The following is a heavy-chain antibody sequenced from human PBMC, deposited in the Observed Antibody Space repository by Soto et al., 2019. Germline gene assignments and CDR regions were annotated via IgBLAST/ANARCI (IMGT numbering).Heavy chain of an antibody. D-gene: IGHD3-10*01. CDR2: ISYDGSNK. V-gene: IGHV3-30-3*01. J-gene: IGHJ4*02. CDR1: GFTFSSYA. CDR3: ARDAEVRGVIITPDPHGVSDY. Sequence: GGSLRLSCAASGFTFSSYAMHWVRQAPGKGLEWVAVISYDGSNKYYADSVKGRFTISRDNSKNTLYLQMNSLRAEDTAVYYCARDAEVRGVIITPDPHGVSDYWGQGTLVTVSS.